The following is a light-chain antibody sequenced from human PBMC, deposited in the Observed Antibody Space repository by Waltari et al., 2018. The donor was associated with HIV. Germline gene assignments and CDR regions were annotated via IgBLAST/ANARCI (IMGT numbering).Light chain of an antibody. V-gene: IGLV2-14*01. J-gene: IGLJ1*01. CDR1: SSDVGGYNY. Sequence: QSALTQPASVSGSPGQSITISCPGTSSDVGGYNYVSWYQQHPGKAPKRMIYEVSNRPSGVSNRFSGSKSGNTASLTISGLQAEDEADYYCSSYTSSISYVFGTGTKVTVL. CDR2: EVS. CDR3: SSYTSSISYV.